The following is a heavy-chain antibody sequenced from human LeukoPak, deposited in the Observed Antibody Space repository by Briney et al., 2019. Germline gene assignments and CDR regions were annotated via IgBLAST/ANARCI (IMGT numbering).Heavy chain of an antibody. Sequence: ASVKVSCKASGYTFTGYYMHWVRQAPGQGLEWMGWINPNSGGTNYAQKFQGRVTITRNTSISTAYMELTSLRSEDTAVYYCAREYQLLGTVYNYFDPWGQGTLVTVSS. CDR3: AREYQLLGTVYNYFDP. V-gene: IGHV1-2*02. CDR1: GYTFTGYY. J-gene: IGHJ5*02. CDR2: INPNSGGT. D-gene: IGHD2-2*01.